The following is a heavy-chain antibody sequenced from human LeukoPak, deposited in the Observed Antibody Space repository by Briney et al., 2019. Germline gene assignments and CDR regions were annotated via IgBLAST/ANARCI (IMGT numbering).Heavy chain of an antibody. D-gene: IGHD3-3*02. CDR3: ARHLHFWSGYYSYYFDY. J-gene: IGHJ4*02. Sequence: KASETLSLTCTVSGGSISSSSYYWGRIRQPPGKGLEWIGSIYYSGSTYYNPSLKSRVTISVDTSKNQFSLKLSSVTAADTAVYYCARHLHFWSGYYSYYFDYWGQGTLVTVSS. CDR2: IYYSGST. CDR1: GGSISSSSYY. V-gene: IGHV4-39*01.